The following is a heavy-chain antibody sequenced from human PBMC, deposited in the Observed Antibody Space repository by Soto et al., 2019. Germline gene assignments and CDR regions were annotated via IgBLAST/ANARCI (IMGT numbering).Heavy chain of an antibody. V-gene: IGHV4-30-4*01. CDR1: GDSISSGDYY. CDR2: ISYRGST. D-gene: IGHD2-2*01. Sequence: QVQLQESGPGLVKPSQTLSLTCTVSGDSISSGDYYWSWIRKPPGKGLEWIGYISYRGSTSYNTSIRSRIAISVDRSKSQFSLRLSSVTAPDTAVYYCARVHYCVSTSGYEGGFDLWGQGTLVTVSS. CDR3: ARVHYCVSTSGYEGGFDL. J-gene: IGHJ4*02.